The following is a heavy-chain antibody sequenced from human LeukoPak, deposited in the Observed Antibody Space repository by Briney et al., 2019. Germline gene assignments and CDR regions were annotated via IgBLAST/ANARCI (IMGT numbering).Heavy chain of an antibody. V-gene: IGHV6-1*01. D-gene: IGHD3-16*01. J-gene: IGHJ4*02. CDR1: GDSVSSSPSA. CDR3: VRGGRFDN. Sequence: SQTLSLTCAISGDSVSSSPSAWNWVRQSPSRGLEWLGRTYNRTKSYNNDAESVKMRIAINTDTSKNQCSHLLNSVTPEDTAVYYCVRGGRFDNWGQGTLVTVSS. CDR2: TYNRTKSYN.